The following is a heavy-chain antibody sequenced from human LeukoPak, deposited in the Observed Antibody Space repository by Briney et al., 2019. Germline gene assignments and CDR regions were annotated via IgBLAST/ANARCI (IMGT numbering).Heavy chain of an antibody. J-gene: IGHJ4*02. CDR3: ASYDSSGYYFGY. D-gene: IGHD3-22*01. Sequence: SETLSLTCTVSGGSISSYYWGWIRQPPGKGLEWIGYIYYSGSTYYNPSLKSRVTISVDTSKNQFSLKLSSVTAADTAVYYCASYDSSGYYFGYWGQGTLVTVSS. V-gene: IGHV4-59*08. CDR2: IYYSGST. CDR1: GGSISSYY.